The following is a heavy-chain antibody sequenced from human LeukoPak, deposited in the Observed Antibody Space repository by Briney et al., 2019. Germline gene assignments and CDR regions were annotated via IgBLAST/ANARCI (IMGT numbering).Heavy chain of an antibody. V-gene: IGHV3-11*01. Sequence: PGGSLRLSCAASGFTFSDYYMSWIRQAPGRGLEWVSYISSSGSTIYYADSVKGRFTISRDNAKNSLYLQMNSLRAEDTAVYYCAKGKAELRFLEWLYLFDYWGQGTLVTVSS. CDR1: GFTFSDYY. CDR3: AKGKAELRFLEWLYLFDY. J-gene: IGHJ4*02. CDR2: ISSSGSTI. D-gene: IGHD3-3*01.